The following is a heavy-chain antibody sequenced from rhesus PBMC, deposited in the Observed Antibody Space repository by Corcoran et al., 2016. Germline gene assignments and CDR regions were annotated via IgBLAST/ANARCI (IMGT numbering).Heavy chain of an antibody. CDR2: IYGNGASN. J-gene: IGHJ4*01. Sequence: QVQLEESGPGLVKPSETLSLTCAVSGGSISGGYYWGWIRQHPGKGLEWIGNIYGNGASNYSNPSLKRRVTISKDTSKNQFSLRLSSVTAADTAVYYCARDRYFFGYWGQGVLVTVSS. CDR1: GGSISGGYY. V-gene: IGHV4S7*01. CDR3: ARDRYFFGY.